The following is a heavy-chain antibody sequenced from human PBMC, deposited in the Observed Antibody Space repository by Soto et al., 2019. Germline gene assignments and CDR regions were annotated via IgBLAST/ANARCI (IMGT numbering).Heavy chain of an antibody. J-gene: IGHJ5*02. V-gene: IGHV3-15*07. CDR3: TPGWGSRDNWFAP. CDR2: IKSKTDGGTT. D-gene: IGHD6-13*01. CDR1: GFTFTNAW. Sequence: EVQLVESGGGLVKPGGSLRLSCAASGFTFTNAWMNWVRQAPGKGLEWVGRIKSKTDGGTTDYAAPVKGRFTISRDDSKKTLYLQMNTLKTEDTAVYYFTPGWGSRDNWFAPWGQGTLVTVSS.